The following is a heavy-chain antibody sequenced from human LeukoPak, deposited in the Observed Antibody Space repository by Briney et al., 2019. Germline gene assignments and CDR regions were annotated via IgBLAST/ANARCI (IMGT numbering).Heavy chain of an antibody. D-gene: IGHD3-10*01. CDR1: GFTFSSYA. Sequence: PGGSLRLSCAASGFTFSSYAMHWVRQAPGKGLEWVAVISYDGSNKYYADSVKGRFTISRDNSKNTLYLQMNSLRAEDTAVYYCARAGLITMVRALGDWGQGTLVTVSS. CDR2: ISYDGSNK. CDR3: ARAGLITMVRALGD. J-gene: IGHJ4*02. V-gene: IGHV3-30-3*01.